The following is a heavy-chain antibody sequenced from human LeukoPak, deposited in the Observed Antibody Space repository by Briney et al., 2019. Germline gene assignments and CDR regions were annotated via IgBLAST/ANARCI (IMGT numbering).Heavy chain of an antibody. CDR1: GYTFSSYG. CDR2: INAYNGNT. Sequence: GESLEISCKASGYTFSSYGFSWVRQAPGQGLEWMGWINAYNGNTNYAQNLQGRVTMTTDTSTSTAYMELRSLRSDDTAVYYCARRQGTTLNFDYWGQGTLVTVSS. D-gene: IGHD1-1*01. CDR3: ARRQGTTLNFDY. J-gene: IGHJ4*02. V-gene: IGHV1-18*01.